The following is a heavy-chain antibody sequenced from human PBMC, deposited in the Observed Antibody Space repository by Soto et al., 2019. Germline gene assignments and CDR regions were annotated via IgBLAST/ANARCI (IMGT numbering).Heavy chain of an antibody. CDR3: ARDPPYGSETSQNYGMAV. J-gene: IGHJ6*02. CDR1: GFTFNTYW. D-gene: IGHD3-10*01. Sequence: EVQLVESGGGLVQPGGSLRLSCAASGFTFNTYWMTWVRQAPGKGLEWVANIKQDGSETYYVDSVKGRFTISRDNAKNSLCLQMNSLGAEDTAVYYCARDPPYGSETSQNYGMAVWGQGTTVTVS. V-gene: IGHV3-7*04. CDR2: IKQDGSET.